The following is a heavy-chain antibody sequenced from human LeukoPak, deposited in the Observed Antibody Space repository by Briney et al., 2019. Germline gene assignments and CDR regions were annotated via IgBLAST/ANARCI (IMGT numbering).Heavy chain of an antibody. CDR1: GYSFTDYY. D-gene: IGHD3-10*01. V-gene: IGHV1-2*02. Sequence: ASVKVSCKASGYSFTDYYMHWVRQAPGQGLEWMGWISPRSGDTSYAQKFQGRVTMTRDTSINTVDMDLSGLTSDDTAVFYCARGREIHGGSDAKLDDYWGQGTLVTVSS. CDR3: ARGREIHGGSDAKLDDY. CDR2: ISPRSGDT. J-gene: IGHJ4*02.